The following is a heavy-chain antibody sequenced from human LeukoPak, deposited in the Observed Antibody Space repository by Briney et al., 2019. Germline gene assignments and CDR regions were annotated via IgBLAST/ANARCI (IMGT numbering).Heavy chain of an antibody. Sequence: GGSLRLSCAASGFTFSSYGMHWVRQAPGKGLEWVAFIRYDGSNKYYAVSVKGRFTISRDNSKNTLYLQMNSLRAEDTAVYYCAKDGTLDSSGYYDFDYWGQGTLVTVSS. CDR1: GFTFSSYG. D-gene: IGHD3-22*01. J-gene: IGHJ4*02. CDR3: AKDGTLDSSGYYDFDY. V-gene: IGHV3-30*02. CDR2: IRYDGSNK.